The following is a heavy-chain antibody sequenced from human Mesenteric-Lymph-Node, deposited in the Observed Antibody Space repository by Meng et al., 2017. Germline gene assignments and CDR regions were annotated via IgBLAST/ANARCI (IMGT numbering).Heavy chain of an antibody. CDR2: ISASGGVT. D-gene: IGHD3-22*01. CDR3: AKIILEYDSSNDAFDI. CDR1: GFTFSNYV. Sequence: GESLKISCAASGFTFSNYVMSWVRQAPGKGLEWVSAISASGGVTYDEDSVKGRFTISRDNSKNTLYLQMNSLRAEDTAVYYCAKIILEYDSSNDAFDIWGQGTMVTVSS. J-gene: IGHJ3*02. V-gene: IGHV3-23*01.